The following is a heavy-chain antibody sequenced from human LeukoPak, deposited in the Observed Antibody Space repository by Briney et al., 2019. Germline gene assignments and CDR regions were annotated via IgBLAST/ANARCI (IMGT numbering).Heavy chain of an antibody. CDR1: GGSFSDYY. D-gene: IGHD3-16*01. Sequence: SETLSLTCAVYGGSFSDYYWSWIRQPPGNGLEWIGYIYYSGSTNYNPSLKSRVTISVDTSKNQFSLKLSSVTAADTAVYYCARETSQKGAHYMDVWGKGTTVTISS. CDR3: ARETSQKGAHYMDV. CDR2: IYYSGST. V-gene: IGHV4-59*01. J-gene: IGHJ6*03.